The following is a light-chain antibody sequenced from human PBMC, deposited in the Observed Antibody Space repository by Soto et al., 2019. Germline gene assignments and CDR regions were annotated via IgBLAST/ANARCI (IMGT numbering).Light chain of an antibody. Sequence: HSVLTQPPSASGTPGQRVTISCSGSSSNIGSNSVNWYQQLPGTAPKLLIYSTNQRPSGVPDRFSGSKSDTSASLAISGLQSEDEADYYCAAWDDSLNGEVVFGGGTKVTVL. CDR3: AAWDDSLNGEVV. CDR1: SSNIGSNS. J-gene: IGLJ2*01. CDR2: STN. V-gene: IGLV1-44*01.